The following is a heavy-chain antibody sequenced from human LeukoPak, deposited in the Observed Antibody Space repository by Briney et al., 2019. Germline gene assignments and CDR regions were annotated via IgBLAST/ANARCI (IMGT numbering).Heavy chain of an antibody. CDR1: GYTFTSYD. V-gene: IGHV1-8*01. CDR2: MNPNSGNT. D-gene: IGHD3-3*01. J-gene: IGHJ2*01. Sequence: ASVKVSCKASGYTFTSYDVNWVRQAPGQGLEWMGWMNPNSGNTGCAQKFQGRVTMTRNTSISTAYMELSSLRSEDTAVYYCARERGSYDFWSGYRYWYFDLWGRGTLVTVSS. CDR3: ARERGSYDFWSGYRYWYFDL.